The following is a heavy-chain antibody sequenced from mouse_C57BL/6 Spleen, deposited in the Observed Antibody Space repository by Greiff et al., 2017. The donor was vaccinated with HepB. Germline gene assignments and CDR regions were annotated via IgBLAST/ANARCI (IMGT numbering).Heavy chain of an antibody. V-gene: IGHV1-64*01. Sequence: VQLQQSGAELVKPGASVKLSCKASGYTFTSYWMHWVKQRPGQGLEWIGMIHPNSGSTNYNEKFKSKATLTVDKSSSTAYMQLSSLTSEDSAVYYCARGGYGSSYGYFDVWGTGTTVTVSS. CDR1: GYTFTSYW. CDR2: IHPNSGST. J-gene: IGHJ1*03. CDR3: ARGGYGSSYGYFDV. D-gene: IGHD1-1*01.